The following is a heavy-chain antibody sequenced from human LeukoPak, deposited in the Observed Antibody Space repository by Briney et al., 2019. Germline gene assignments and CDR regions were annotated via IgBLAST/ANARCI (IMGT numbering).Heavy chain of an antibody. CDR1: GGSISNYY. CDR2: IYHSGST. D-gene: IGHD2-15*01. CDR3: ASDLCVGGTCYGIDY. V-gene: IGHV4-59*01. J-gene: IGHJ4*02. Sequence: SETLSLTCTVSGGSISNYYWGWIRQPPGKGLEWIGYIYHSGSTNYNPSLKSRVTISVDTSKNQFSLKLSSVTAADTAVYYCASDLCVGGTCYGIDYWGQGTLVTVSS.